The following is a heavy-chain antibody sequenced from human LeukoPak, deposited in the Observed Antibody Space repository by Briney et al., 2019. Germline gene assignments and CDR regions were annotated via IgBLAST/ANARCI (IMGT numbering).Heavy chain of an antibody. D-gene: IGHD3-10*01. CDR2: ISGSGGST. CDR3: TKLARAPRDFDY. CDR1: GFTFSSYA. Sequence: GGSLRLSCAASGFTFSSYAMSWVRQAPGKGLEWVSAISGSGGSTYYADSVKGRFTISRDNSKNSLYLQMNSLKIEDTAVYYCTKLARAPRDFDYWGQGTLVTVSS. V-gene: IGHV3-23*01. J-gene: IGHJ4*01.